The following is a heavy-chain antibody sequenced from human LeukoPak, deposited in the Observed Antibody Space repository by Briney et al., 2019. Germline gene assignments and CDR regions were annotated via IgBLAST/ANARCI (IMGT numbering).Heavy chain of an antibody. J-gene: IGHJ4*02. CDR2: IYYSGSP. D-gene: IGHD3-10*01. CDR3: ARRVWFGEAYFDY. CDR1: GGSISSSIYC. V-gene: IGHV4-39*01. Sequence: PSETLSLSCTFSGGSISSSIYCWGWARQPPGKGLECIGSIYYSGSPYYNPTLKSRVTIYVDTSKNQFYLKLSSVTAADTAVYYCARRVWFGEAYFDYWGQGTLVTVSS.